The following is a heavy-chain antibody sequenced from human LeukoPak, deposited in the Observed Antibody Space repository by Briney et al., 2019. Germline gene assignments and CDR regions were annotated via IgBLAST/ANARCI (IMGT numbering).Heavy chain of an antibody. J-gene: IGHJ3*02. V-gene: IGHV3-48*04. D-gene: IGHD3-22*01. CDR2: ISSSGSSI. CDR1: GFTFSSYT. CDR3: ATLSRDMIVVVRDAFDI. Sequence: GGSLRLSCAASGFTFSSYTMSWVRQAPGKGLEWVSYISSSGSSIYYADSVKGRFTISRDNAKNSLYLQMNSLRAEDTAVYYCATLSRDMIVVVRDAFDIWGQGTMVTVSS.